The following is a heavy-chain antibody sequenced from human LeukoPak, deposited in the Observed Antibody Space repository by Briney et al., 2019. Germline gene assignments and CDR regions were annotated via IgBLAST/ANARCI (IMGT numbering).Heavy chain of an antibody. J-gene: IGHJ4*02. CDR1: GGTFSSYD. D-gene: IGHD4-23*01. CDR2: ITPMFGTA. Sequence: SVKVSCKASGGTFSSYDISWVRQAPGQGLEWMGGITPMFGTAKYAQKFQGRVTITAVESMSTAYMELSSLRSEDTAVYYCARGWLAETTVVTPYNYWGQGTLVTVSS. V-gene: IGHV1-69*01. CDR3: ARGWLAETTVVTPYNY.